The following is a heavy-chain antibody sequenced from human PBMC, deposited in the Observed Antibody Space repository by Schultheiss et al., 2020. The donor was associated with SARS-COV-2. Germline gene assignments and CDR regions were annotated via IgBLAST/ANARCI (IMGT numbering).Heavy chain of an antibody. Sequence: SETLSLTCAVYGGSFSGYYWSWIRQPPGKGLEWIGYIYYSGSTNYNPSLKSRVTISVDTSKNQFSLKLSSVTAADTAVYYCARGAKYGSGRFDPWGQGTLVTVSS. V-gene: IGHV4-34*01. CDR2: IYYSGST. CDR1: GGSFSGYY. CDR3: ARGAKYGSGRFDP. J-gene: IGHJ5*02. D-gene: IGHD3-10*01.